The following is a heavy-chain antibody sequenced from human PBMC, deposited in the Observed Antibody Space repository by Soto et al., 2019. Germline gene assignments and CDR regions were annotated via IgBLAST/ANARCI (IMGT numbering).Heavy chain of an antibody. CDR3: AKGFAYNRITIFGVVYPPDY. CDR2: ISGSGGST. Sequence: PGGSLRLSCAASGFTFSSYAMSWVRQAPGKGLEWVSAISGSGGSTYYADSVKGRFTISRDNSKNTLYLQMNSLRAEDTAVYYCAKGFAYNRITIFGVVYPPDYWGQGTLVTVSS. D-gene: IGHD3-3*01. J-gene: IGHJ4*02. V-gene: IGHV3-23*01. CDR1: GFTFSSYA.